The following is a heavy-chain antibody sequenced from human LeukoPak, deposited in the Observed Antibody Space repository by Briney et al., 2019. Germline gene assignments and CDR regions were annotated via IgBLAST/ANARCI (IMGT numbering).Heavy chain of an antibody. D-gene: IGHD2-15*01. J-gene: IGHJ4*02. CDR1: GIAFTTNG. V-gene: IGHV3-21*04. CDR2: ISSTSCNK. CDR3: AKYSSNTLLQPFDY. Sequence: GGSLRLSGRAFGIAFTTNGLIWGRQSPGKGLGWVASISSTSCNKYYADSVKARFTIYRDNAKNSQYLQMNSQRAEDTALYYCAKYSSNTLLQPFDYWGQGTLVTVSS.